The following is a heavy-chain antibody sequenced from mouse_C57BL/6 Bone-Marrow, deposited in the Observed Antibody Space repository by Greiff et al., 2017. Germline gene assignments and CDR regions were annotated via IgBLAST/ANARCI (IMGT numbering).Heavy chain of an antibody. D-gene: IGHD1-1*01. V-gene: IGHV5-16*01. CDR3: AREGDYYGSDWYFDV. J-gene: IGHJ1*03. CDR1: GFTFSDYY. CDR2: INYDGSST. Sequence: EVQVVESEGGLVQPGSSMKLSCTASGFTFSDYYMAWVRQVPEKGLEWVANINYDGSSTYYLDSLKSRFIISRDNAKNILYLQMSSLKSEDTATYYCAREGDYYGSDWYFDVWGTGNTVTVSS.